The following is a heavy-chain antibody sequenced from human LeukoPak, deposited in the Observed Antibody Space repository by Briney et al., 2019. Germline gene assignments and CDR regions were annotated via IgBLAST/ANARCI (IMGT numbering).Heavy chain of an antibody. V-gene: IGHV4-39*01. Sequence: SETLSLTCTVSGGSISSSSYYWGWIRQPPGKGLEWIGSIYYSGSTYYNPSLKSRVTISVDTSKNQFSLKLSSVTAADTAVYYCARLEKITMIVVVSVGTFDIWGQGTLVTVSS. J-gene: IGHJ4*02. CDR2: IYYSGST. D-gene: IGHD3-22*01. CDR3: ARLEKITMIVVVSVGTFDI. CDR1: GGSISSSSYY.